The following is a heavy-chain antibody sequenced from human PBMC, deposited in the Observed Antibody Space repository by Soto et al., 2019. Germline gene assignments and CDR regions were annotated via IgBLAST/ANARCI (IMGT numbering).Heavy chain of an antibody. V-gene: IGHV2-5*01. CDR2: IYWNDDQ. J-gene: IGHJ4*02. Sequence: QITLKESGPTLVKPTQTLTLTCTFSGFSLTTSGVGVGWIRQPPGKALEWLALIYWNDDQYYIPSLKTRLTITKDTSRNQVVLTMTNMDPGDTATYYCAHKDPAADLTFDYWGQGSRLTVSS. CDR1: GFSLTTSGVG. D-gene: IGHD6-13*01. CDR3: AHKDPAADLTFDY.